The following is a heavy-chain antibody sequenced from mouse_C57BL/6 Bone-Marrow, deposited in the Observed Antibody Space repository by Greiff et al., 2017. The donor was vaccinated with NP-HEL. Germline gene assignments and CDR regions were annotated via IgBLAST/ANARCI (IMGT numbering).Heavy chain of an antibody. CDR3: AREDVGRYYAMDY. D-gene: IGHD4-1*01. Sequence: VQLQQPGAELVMPGASVKLSCKASGYTFTSYWMHWVKQRPGQGLEWIGEIDPSDSYTNYNQKFKGKSTLTVDKSSSTAYMQLSSLTSEDSAVYYCAREDVGRYYAMDYWGQGTSVTVSS. J-gene: IGHJ4*01. CDR1: GYTFTSYW. V-gene: IGHV1-69*01. CDR2: IDPSDSYT.